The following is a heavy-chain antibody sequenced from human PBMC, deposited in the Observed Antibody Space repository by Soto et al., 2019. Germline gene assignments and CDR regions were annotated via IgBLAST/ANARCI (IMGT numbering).Heavy chain of an antibody. J-gene: IGHJ6*02. Sequence: PSETLSLTCAVYGGSFSGYYWSWIRQPPGKGLEWIGEINHSGNTYYNPSLKSRVTMSVDTSKNQFSLKLSSVTAADTAVYYCARLGGYCSTTGCYGYYAMDVWGQGTTVTVSS. V-gene: IGHV4-34*01. CDR1: GGSFSGYY. CDR3: ARLGGYCSTTGCYGYYAMDV. D-gene: IGHD2-2*01. CDR2: INHSGNT.